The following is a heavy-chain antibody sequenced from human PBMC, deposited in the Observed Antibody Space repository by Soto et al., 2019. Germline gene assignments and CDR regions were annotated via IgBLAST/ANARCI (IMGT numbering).Heavy chain of an antibody. D-gene: IGHD3-10*01. V-gene: IGHV1-18*01. Sequence: QFQLVQSGTEVKTPGASVKVSCKASGYIFASYGITWVRQAPGQGLEWMGWISGYNGNRDYAQKVQDRVTLTTDTSTATAYMELRSLRFDDTAVYFCARDGHRVNDALDVWGQGTMVIVSS. J-gene: IGHJ3*01. CDR3: ARDGHRVNDALDV. CDR1: GYIFASYG. CDR2: ISGYNGNR.